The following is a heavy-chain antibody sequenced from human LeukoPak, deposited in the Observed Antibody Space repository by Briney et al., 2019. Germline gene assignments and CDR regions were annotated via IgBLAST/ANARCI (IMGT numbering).Heavy chain of an antibody. Sequence: ASETLSLTCTVSGGSISNYYWSWVRQPAGKGLEWIGQIYTSESTSYNPSLKSRVTMSVDTSKNQFSLKLSSVAAADTAVYYCARGRITMVRGVIFDYWGQGTLVTVSS. J-gene: IGHJ4*02. V-gene: IGHV4-4*07. CDR3: ARGRITMVRGVIFDY. D-gene: IGHD3-10*01. CDR2: IYTSEST. CDR1: GGSISNYY.